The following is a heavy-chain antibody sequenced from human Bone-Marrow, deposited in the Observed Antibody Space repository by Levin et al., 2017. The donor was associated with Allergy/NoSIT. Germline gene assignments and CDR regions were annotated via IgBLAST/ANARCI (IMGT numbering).Heavy chain of an antibody. Sequence: PGGSLRLSCAASGFTFSSYGMHWVRQAPGKGLEWVAVIWYDGSDKYYADSVKGRFTISRDNSENTLYLQMNSLRAEDTAVYSCARDMGSTSAFDIWGQGTMVTVSS. J-gene: IGHJ3*02. V-gene: IGHV3-33*01. CDR2: IWYDGSDK. D-gene: IGHD6-6*01. CDR3: ARDMGSTSAFDI. CDR1: GFTFSSYG.